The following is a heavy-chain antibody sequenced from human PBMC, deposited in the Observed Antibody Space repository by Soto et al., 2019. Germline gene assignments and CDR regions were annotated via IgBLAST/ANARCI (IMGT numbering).Heavy chain of an antibody. CDR2: IYHSGNT. CDR3: ASNVAADDALDV. V-gene: IGHV4-30-2*01. D-gene: IGHD2-15*01. J-gene: IGHJ3*01. CDR1: GGSISSGGYS. Sequence: PSETLSLTCAVSGGSISSGGYSWTWIRQPPGKGLEWIGYIYHSGNTYYNPSLKSRVTISGDRSKNHFTLNLSSVTAADTAVYYCASNVAADDALDVCGQGTMVTVSS.